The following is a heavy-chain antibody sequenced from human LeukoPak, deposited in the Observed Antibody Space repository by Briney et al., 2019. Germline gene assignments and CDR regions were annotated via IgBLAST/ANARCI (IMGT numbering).Heavy chain of an antibody. D-gene: IGHD4-23*01. V-gene: IGHV1-58*01. Sequence: SVKVSCKSSGFSFSNSAVQWVRQARGQRLEWIGWIIVGSGTTNYAQSLQGRLTTTRDMSTNTAYMELSSLRSEDTAVYYCAAERYGGISDCCNFEIWGQGTMVTVSS. CDR1: GFSFSNSA. CDR3: AAERYGGISDCCNFEI. CDR2: IIVGSGTT. J-gene: IGHJ3*02.